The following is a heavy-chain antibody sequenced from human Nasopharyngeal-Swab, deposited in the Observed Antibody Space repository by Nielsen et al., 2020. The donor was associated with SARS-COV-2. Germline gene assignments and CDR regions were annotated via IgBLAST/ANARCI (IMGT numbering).Heavy chain of an antibody. D-gene: IGHD6-13*01. Sequence: GGSLRLSCAASGFTFSAYWIHWVRQAPGKGLVYVSGINADGSDKRYADSVKGRFTISRDNSENTVYLQMNSLRAEDTALYHCARPLSRDSTWTTEANWFDPWGQGTLVTVSS. CDR2: INADGSDK. CDR3: ARPLSRDSTWTTEANWFDP. CDR1: GFTFSAYW. V-gene: IGHV3-74*01. J-gene: IGHJ5*02.